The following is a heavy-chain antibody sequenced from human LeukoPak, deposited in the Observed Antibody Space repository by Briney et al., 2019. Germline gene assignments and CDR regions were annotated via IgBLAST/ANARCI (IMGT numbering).Heavy chain of an antibody. D-gene: IGHD6-25*01. J-gene: IGHJ5*02. CDR1: GGSISSYY. Sequence: SETLSLTCTVSGGSISSYYWSWIRQPPGKGLEWIGEIYHSGSTDYNPSLKSRVTISVDKSKNQFSLKLSSVTAADTAVYYCARGVAAPRREGSNWFDPWGQGTLVTVSS. CDR2: IYHSGST. CDR3: ARGVAAPRREGSNWFDP. V-gene: IGHV4-59*12.